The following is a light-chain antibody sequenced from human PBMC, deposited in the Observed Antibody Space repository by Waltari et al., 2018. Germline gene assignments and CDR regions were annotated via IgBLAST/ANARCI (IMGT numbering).Light chain of an antibody. J-gene: IGKJ2*01. V-gene: IGKV4-1*01. CDR3: QQYYSTPYT. Sequence: DIVMTQSPDSLAVSLGERATINCKSSQSFLYSSNNKNYLAWYQQKPGQPPKLLIYWASTRESGVPDRFSGSGSGTDFTLTISSLQAEDVAVYYCQQYYSTPYTCGQGTKLEIK. CDR1: QSFLYSSNNKNY. CDR2: WAS.